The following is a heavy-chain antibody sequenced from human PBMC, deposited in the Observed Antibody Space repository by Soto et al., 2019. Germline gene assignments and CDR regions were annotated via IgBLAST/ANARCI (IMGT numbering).Heavy chain of an antibody. D-gene: IGHD1-26*01. CDR1: GGSISSYY. Sequence: SETLSLTCTVSGGSISSYYWSWIRQPPGKGLEWIGYIYYSGSTNYNPSLKSRVTISVDTPKNQFSLKLSSVTAADTAVYYCARHGIDIVGATENWFDPWGQGTLVTVSS. CDR2: IYYSGST. CDR3: ARHGIDIVGATENWFDP. J-gene: IGHJ5*02. V-gene: IGHV4-59*08.